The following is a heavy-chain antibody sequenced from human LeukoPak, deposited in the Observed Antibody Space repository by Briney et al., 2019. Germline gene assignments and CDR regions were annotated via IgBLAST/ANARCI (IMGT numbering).Heavy chain of an antibody. Sequence: ASVKVSCKASGYTFTSYGISWVRQAPGQGLEWMGWISAYNGNTNYAQKLQGRVTMTTDTSTSTAYMELRSLRSDDTAVYYCARDGIGGVAYCGGDCSSFDYWGQGTLVTVSS. CDR2: ISAYNGNT. D-gene: IGHD2-21*02. CDR3: ARDGIGGVAYCGGDCSSFDY. CDR1: GYTFTSYG. J-gene: IGHJ4*02. V-gene: IGHV1-18*01.